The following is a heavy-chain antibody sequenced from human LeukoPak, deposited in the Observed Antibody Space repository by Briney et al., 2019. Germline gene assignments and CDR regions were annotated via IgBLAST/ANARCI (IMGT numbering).Heavy chain of an antibody. V-gene: IGHV1-2*06. D-gene: IGHD3-22*01. Sequence: ASVKVSCKASGYTFTGYYMHWVRQAPGQGLEWMGRINPNSGGTNYAQKFQGRVTMTRDTSISTAYMELSRLRSDDTAVYYCARAVVYYDSSGCYFDYWGQGTLVTVSS. J-gene: IGHJ4*02. CDR1: GYTFTGYY. CDR2: INPNSGGT. CDR3: ARAVVYYDSSGCYFDY.